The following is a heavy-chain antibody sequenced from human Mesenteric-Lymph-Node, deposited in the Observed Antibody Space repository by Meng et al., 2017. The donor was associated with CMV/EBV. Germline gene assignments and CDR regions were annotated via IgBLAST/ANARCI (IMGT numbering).Heavy chain of an antibody. CDR1: GFTFNNYA. J-gene: IGHJ6*02. Sequence: GESLKISCATSGFTFNNYAMILVRQAPGQGLEWVSTISGSGGSRWYADSVKGRFTISRDNSKNTLYLQMNSLRAEDTAVYYCAKDQNRCSYGWFDHGRDVWGQGTTVTVSS. V-gene: IGHV3-23*01. CDR3: AKDQNRCSYGWFDHGRDV. CDR2: ISGSGGSR. D-gene: IGHD5-18*01.